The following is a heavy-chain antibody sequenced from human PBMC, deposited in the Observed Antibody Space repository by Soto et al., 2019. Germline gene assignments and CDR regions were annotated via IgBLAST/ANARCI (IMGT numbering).Heavy chain of an antibody. V-gene: IGHV3-7*01. D-gene: IGHD6-19*01. CDR2: IKQDGSEQ. Sequence: EVQLVESGGGLVQAGESLTLSCAASGFKFSDYWMTWVRQAPGKGLEWLANIKQDGSEQYYVPSVRGRFIISRDNAENSLSLQLNSLRSDDTGVYFCARRSTSGWAPFDTWGQGTRVTVS. CDR3: ARRSTSGWAPFDT. J-gene: IGHJ4*02. CDR1: GFKFSDYW.